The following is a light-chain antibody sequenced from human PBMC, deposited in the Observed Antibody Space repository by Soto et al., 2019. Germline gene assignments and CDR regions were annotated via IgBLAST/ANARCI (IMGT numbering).Light chain of an antibody. CDR2: GAS. J-gene: IGKJ1*01. V-gene: IGKV3-15*01. CDR1: QSVSSN. CDR3: QQYNTWPLT. Sequence: ETVMTQSPVTLSVSPGDRATLSCTASQSVSSNLAWYQQKPGQAPRLLIYGASSRATGIPARFSCSGSGTDFTLTISRLQSEDVALYQCQQYNTWPLTFGQGTKVDIK.